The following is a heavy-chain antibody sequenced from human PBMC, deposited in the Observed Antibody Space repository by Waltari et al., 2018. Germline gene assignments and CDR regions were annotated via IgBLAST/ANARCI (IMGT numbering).Heavy chain of an antibody. CDR1: GFPSPRLA. Sequence: QMQLVQSGPEVMKPGPSVKVSCQASGFPSPRLALQWVLQARGQRLEWIGWIVVGSGNTNYAQKFQERVTITRDMSTSTAYMELSSLRSEDTAVYYCAADRKNILTGYYYGMDVWGQGTTVTVSS. CDR3: AADRKNILTGYYYGMDV. V-gene: IGHV1-58*01. D-gene: IGHD3-9*01. J-gene: IGHJ6*02. CDR2: IVVGSGNT.